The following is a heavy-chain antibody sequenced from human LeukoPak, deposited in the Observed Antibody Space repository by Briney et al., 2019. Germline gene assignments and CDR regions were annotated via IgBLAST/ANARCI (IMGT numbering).Heavy chain of an antibody. V-gene: IGHV3-7*01. CDR3: ARGHGSGSYYDY. CDR2: IKQDGSEK. Sequence: GGSLRLSCAASGFTFSSYWTSWVRQAPGKGLEWVANIKQDGSEKYYVDSVKGRFTISRDNAKNSPYLQMNSLRAEDTAVYYCARGHGSGSYYDYWGQGTLVTVSS. CDR1: GFTFSSYW. D-gene: IGHD1-26*01. J-gene: IGHJ4*02.